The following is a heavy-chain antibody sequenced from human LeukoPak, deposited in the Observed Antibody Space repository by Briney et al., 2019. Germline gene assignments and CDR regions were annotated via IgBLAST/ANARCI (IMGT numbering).Heavy chain of an antibody. Sequence: ASVKVSCKASGYTFTSYAMHWVRQAPGQRLECMGWINTGNGNTKYSQKFQGRVTITRDTSASTAYMDLSSLRSEDTAVYYCARVDGYNLNAIDYWGQGTLVTVSS. J-gene: IGHJ4*02. CDR1: GYTFTSYA. V-gene: IGHV1-3*04. CDR3: ARVDGYNLNAIDY. D-gene: IGHD5-24*01. CDR2: INTGNGNT.